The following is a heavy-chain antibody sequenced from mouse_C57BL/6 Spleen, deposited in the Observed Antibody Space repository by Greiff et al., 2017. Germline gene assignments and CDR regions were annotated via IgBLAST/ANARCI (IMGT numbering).Heavy chain of an antibody. CDR1: GYSITSGYY. CDR3: ASNSNYGYFDV. J-gene: IGHJ1*03. CDR2: ISYDGSN. Sequence: DVHLVESGPGLVKPSQSLSLTCSVTGYSITSGYYWNWIRQFPGNKLEWMGYISYDGSNNYNPSLKNRISITRDTSKNQFFLKLNSVTTEDTATYYCASNSNYGYFDVWGTGTTVTVSS. V-gene: IGHV3-6*01. D-gene: IGHD2-5*01.